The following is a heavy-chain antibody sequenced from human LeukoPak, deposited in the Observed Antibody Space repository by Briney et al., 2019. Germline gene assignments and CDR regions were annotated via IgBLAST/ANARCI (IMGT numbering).Heavy chain of an antibody. CDR3: ARYPDQTIPYYYYYGMDV. J-gene: IGHJ6*02. V-gene: IGHV3-48*03. D-gene: IGHD2-2*01. CDR2: ISSSGSSI. CDR1: GFTFSSYE. Sequence: GGSLRLSCAASGFTFSSYEMNWVRQAPGKGLEWVSYISSSGSSIYYADSVKGRLTISRDNAKNSLYLQMNSLRAEDTAVYYCARYPDQTIPYYYYYGMDVWGQGTTVTVSS.